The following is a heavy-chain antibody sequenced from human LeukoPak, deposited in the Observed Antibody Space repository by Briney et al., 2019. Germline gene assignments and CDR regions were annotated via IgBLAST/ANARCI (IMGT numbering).Heavy chain of an antibody. V-gene: IGHV1-18*01. CDR3: ARGVSSSWYLQYYMDV. Sequence: GGSVKVSCKASGYTFTSYGISWVRQAPGQGLEWMGWISAYNGNTNYAQKLQGRVTMTRNTSISTAYMELSGLRSEDTAVYYCARGVSSSWYLQYYMDVWGKGTTVTISS. J-gene: IGHJ6*03. CDR2: ISAYNGNT. CDR1: GYTFTSYG. D-gene: IGHD6-13*01.